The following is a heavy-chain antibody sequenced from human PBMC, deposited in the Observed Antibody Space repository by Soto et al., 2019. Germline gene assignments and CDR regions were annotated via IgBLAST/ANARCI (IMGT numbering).Heavy chain of an antibody. Sequence: GRPQRLCWAAAGVTISNFGMHCVRQAPGKGLEWVEVISYDGSNKYYADSVKGRFTISRDNSKNTLYQQMNSLRAEDTAVYYCAKDVTRYSSPYYGMDVWGQGITVTVYS. D-gene: IGHD6-13*01. CDR1: GVTISNFG. CDR2: ISYDGSNK. V-gene: IGHV3-30*18. CDR3: AKDVTRYSSPYYGMDV. J-gene: IGHJ6*02.